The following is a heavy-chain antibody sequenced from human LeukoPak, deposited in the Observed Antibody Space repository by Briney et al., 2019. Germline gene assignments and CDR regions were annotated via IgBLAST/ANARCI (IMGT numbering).Heavy chain of an antibody. CDR3: AGLIRPGWFDP. CDR2: IYYSGST. V-gene: IGHV4-59*08. CDR1: GGSISPYY. Sequence: PSETLSLTCTVSGGSISPYYWSWIRQPPGKGLEWIGYIYYSGSTNYNPSLKSRVTISVDTSKNQFSLKLSSVTAADTAVYYCAGLIRPGWFDPWGQGTLVTVSS. D-gene: IGHD1-14*01. J-gene: IGHJ5*02.